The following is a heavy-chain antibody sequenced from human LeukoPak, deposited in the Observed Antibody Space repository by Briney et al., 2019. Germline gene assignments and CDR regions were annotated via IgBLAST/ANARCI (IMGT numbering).Heavy chain of an antibody. CDR3: ARGYGQWAY. CDR1: GFTFSNYA. D-gene: IGHD2-8*01. Sequence: GASLRLSCAASGFTFSNYAMSWVRQAPGKGLEWVANIKQDESEKYYVDSVKGRFTISRDNAKNSLYLQMNSLRAEDTALYYCARGYGQWAYWGQGTLVTVSS. V-gene: IGHV3-7*01. CDR2: IKQDESEK. J-gene: IGHJ4*02.